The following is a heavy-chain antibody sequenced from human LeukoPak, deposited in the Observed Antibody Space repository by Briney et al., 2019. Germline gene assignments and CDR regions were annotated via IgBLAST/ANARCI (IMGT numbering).Heavy chain of an antibody. CDR2: ISSSSSYI. J-gene: IGHJ3*02. CDR3: ASGGSTTGTTSGVFDI. Sequence: PGGSLRLSCAASGFTFSSYGMNWVRQAPGKGLEWVSSISSSSSYIYYADSVKGRFTISRDNAKNSLYLQMNSLRAEDTAVYYCASGGSTTGTTSGVFDIWGQGTMVTVSS. CDR1: GFTFSSYG. V-gene: IGHV3-21*01. D-gene: IGHD1-1*01.